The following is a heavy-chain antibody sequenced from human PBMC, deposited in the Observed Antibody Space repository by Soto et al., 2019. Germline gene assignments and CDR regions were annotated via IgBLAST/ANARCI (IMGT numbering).Heavy chain of an antibody. Sequence: PGGSLRLSCAASGFTFSSYTMHWVRQAPGEGLEWVAVISYDGSNKYYADSVKGRFTISRDNSKNTLYLQMNSLRAEDTAVYYCARAYEGDDFDYWGQGTLVTGSS. J-gene: IGHJ4*02. CDR1: GFTFSSYT. D-gene: IGHD2-21*02. CDR2: ISYDGSNK. V-gene: IGHV3-30-3*01. CDR3: ARAYEGDDFDY.